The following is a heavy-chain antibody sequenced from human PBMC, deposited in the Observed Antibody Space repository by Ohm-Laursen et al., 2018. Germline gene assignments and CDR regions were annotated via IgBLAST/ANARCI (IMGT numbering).Heavy chain of an antibody. Sequence: SLRLSCTASGFTFSSYSMNWVRQAPGKGLEWVSSISSSSSYIYYADSVKGRFTISRDNSKNTFYLEMNRLRAEDTAMYYCARDRGGDGYAGMDVWGQGTTVTVSS. CDR3: ARDRGGDGYAGMDV. V-gene: IGHV3-21*06. CDR1: GFTFSSYS. D-gene: IGHD5-24*01. J-gene: IGHJ6*02. CDR2: ISSSSSYI.